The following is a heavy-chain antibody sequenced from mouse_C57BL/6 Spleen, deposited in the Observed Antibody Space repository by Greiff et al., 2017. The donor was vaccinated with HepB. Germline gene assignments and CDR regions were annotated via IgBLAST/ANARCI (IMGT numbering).Heavy chain of an antibody. CDR2: IRTGGGT. CDR1: GFSLTSYA. Sequence: QVQLKESGPGLVAPSQSLSITCTVSGFSLTSYAISWVRQPPGKGLEWLGVIRTGGGTNYNSALKSRLSISKDNSKSQVFLKMNSLQTDYTARYYCARTGPWYFDVWGTGTTVTVSS. J-gene: IGHJ1*03. CDR3: ARTGPWYFDV. V-gene: IGHV2-9-1*01.